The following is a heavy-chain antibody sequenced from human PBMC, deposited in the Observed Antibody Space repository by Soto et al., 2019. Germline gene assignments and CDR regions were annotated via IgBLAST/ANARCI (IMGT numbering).Heavy chain of an antibody. CDR1: GFTFSSYA. CDR2: ISGSGGST. Sequence: GGSLRLSCAASGFTFSSYAMSWVRQAPGKGLEWVSAISGSGGSTYYADSVKGRFTISRDNSKNTLYLQMNSLRAEDTAVYYCAKFGAVVPAAPMSYFDYWGQRTLVTVSS. V-gene: IGHV3-23*01. J-gene: IGHJ4*02. CDR3: AKFGAVVPAAPMSYFDY. D-gene: IGHD2-2*01.